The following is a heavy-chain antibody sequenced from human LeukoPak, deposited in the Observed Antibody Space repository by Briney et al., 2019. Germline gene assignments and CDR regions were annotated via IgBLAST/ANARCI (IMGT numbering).Heavy chain of an antibody. CDR1: GFTFSSYS. CDR2: ISSSSYI. D-gene: IGHD5-12*01. Sequence: GGSLRLSCAASGFTFSSYSMNWVRQAPGKGLEWVSSISSSSYIYYADSVKGRFTISRDNAKNSLYLQMNSLRAEDTAVYYCARIRSGYDFDYWGQGTLVTVSS. J-gene: IGHJ4*02. V-gene: IGHV3-21*01. CDR3: ARIRSGYDFDY.